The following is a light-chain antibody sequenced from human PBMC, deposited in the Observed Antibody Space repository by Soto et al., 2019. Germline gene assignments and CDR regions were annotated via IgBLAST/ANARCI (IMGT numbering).Light chain of an antibody. Sequence: IQMIQSPSTLSASLGETVTITCRAGQSISKWLAWYRQKPGQAPILLIHSTSTLQLGVPSRFSSSGSGTEFTLTISNLQPDDSATYYCQQYNSVSSFGQGTRLVIE. V-gene: IGKV1-5*01. CDR3: QQYNSVSS. J-gene: IGKJ2*03. CDR2: STS. CDR1: QSISKW.